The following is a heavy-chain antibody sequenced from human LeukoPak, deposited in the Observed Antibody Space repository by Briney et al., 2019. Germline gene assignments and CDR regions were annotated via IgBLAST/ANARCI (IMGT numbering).Heavy chain of an antibody. CDR2: ISGDGGST. V-gene: IGHV3-43*02. CDR1: GFTFYDYA. CDR3: AKDTYYYDSSGHPDY. J-gene: IGHJ4*02. Sequence: PGGSLRLSCAAPGFTFYDYAMHWVRQAPGKGLEWVSLISGDGGSTYYADSVKGRFTISRDNSKNSLYLQMNSLRTEDTALYYCAKDTYYYDSSGHPDYWGQGTLVTVSS. D-gene: IGHD3-22*01.